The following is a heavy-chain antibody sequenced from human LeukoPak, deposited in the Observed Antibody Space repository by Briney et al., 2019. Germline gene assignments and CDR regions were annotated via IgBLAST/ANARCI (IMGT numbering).Heavy chain of an antibody. D-gene: IGHD2-21*02. J-gene: IGHJ4*02. CDR3: SRDGGGDYIFDY. CDR1: GFAFSSFG. CDR2: SKAYGGTT. V-gene: IGHV3-49*03. Sequence: GGSLRLSCAASGFAFSSFGMSWFRQAPGKGLEWVGLSKAYGGTTEYAASVKGRFTISRDDSKSIAYLQMNSLKTEDTAMYFCSRDGGGDYIFDYWGQGTLVTVSS.